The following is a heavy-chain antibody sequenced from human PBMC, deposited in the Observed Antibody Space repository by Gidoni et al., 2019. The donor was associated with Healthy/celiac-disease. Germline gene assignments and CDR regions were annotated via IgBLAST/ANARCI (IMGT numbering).Heavy chain of an antibody. CDR1: GFTFSSYG. Sequence: QVQLVESGGGVVQPGRSLRLSCAASGFTFSSYGMHWVRQAPGKGLEWVAVISYDGSNKYYADSVKGRFTISRDNSKNTLYLQMNSLRAEDTAVYYCAKDLLLAYYDSSGPFDYWGQGTLVTVSS. V-gene: IGHV3-30*18. D-gene: IGHD3-22*01. CDR2: ISYDGSNK. CDR3: AKDLLLAYYDSSGPFDY. J-gene: IGHJ4*02.